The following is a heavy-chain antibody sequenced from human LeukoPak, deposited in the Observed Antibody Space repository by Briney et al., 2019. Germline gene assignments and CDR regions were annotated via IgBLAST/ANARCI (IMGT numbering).Heavy chain of an antibody. CDR3: ARHGPRYYGSGSYYNIYDY. CDR1: GYSFTNYW. J-gene: IGHJ4*02. Sequence: GDSLKISCKGSGYSFTNYWIGWVRQMPGKGLEWMGIIYPGDSDTLYSPSFQGQVTISADKSINTAYLQWSSLKASDTAMYYCARHGPRYYGSGSYYNIYDYWGQGTLVTVSS. CDR2: IYPGDSDT. D-gene: IGHD3-10*01. V-gene: IGHV5-51*01.